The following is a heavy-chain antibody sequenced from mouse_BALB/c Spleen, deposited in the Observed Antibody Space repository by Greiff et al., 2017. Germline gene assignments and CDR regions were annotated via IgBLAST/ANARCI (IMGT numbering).Heavy chain of an antibody. J-gene: IGHJ1*01. CDR2: IDPSDSYT. V-gene: IGHV1-69*02. CDR1: GYSFTSYW. CDR3: ARRGGSSSGYFDV. D-gene: IGHD1-1*01. Sequence: QVQLQQPGAELVKPGASVKLSCTASGYSFTSYWMHWVKQRPGQGLEWIGEIDPSDSYTNYNQKFKGKATLTVDKSSSTAYMQLSSLTSEDSAVYYCARRGGSSSGYFDVWGAGTTVTVSS.